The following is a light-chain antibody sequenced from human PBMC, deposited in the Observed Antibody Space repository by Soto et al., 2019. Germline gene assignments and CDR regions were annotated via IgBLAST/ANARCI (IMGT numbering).Light chain of an antibody. J-gene: IGKJ4*01. CDR1: QSVSSSY. CDR2: GAS. V-gene: IGKV3D-7*01. Sequence: EIVLTQSPGTLSLSPGDRVTLSCRASQSVSSSYLTCYQQIPGQAPRLLIYGASTRATSIPARFSGSGSGTDFTLTISSLQPEDFAVYYCQQDYNLPLTFGGGTKVDI. CDR3: QQDYNLPLT.